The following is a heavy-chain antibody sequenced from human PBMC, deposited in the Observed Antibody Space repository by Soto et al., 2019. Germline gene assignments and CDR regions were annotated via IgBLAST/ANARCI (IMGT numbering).Heavy chain of an antibody. CDR1: GGSISSYY. D-gene: IGHD3-10*01. Sequence: SETLSLTCTVSGGSISSYYWSWIRQPPGKGLEWIGYIYYSGSTNYNPSLKSRVTISVDTSKNQFSLKLSSVTAADTAVYYCATFSGSYYSFDYWGQGTLVTVSS. V-gene: IGHV4-59*01. CDR2: IYYSGST. J-gene: IGHJ4*02. CDR3: ATFSGSYYSFDY.